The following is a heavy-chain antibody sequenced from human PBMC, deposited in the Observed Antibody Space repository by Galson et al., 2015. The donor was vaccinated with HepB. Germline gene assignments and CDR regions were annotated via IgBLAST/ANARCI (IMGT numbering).Heavy chain of an antibody. CDR3: ARDWIRDGASYYFDY. Sequence: LSLTCTVSGGSISSGGYYWSWIRQHPGKGLEWIGYIYFSGSTYYNPSLKSRVTISVDTSKNQFSLKLSSVTAADTAVYYCARDWIRDGASYYFDYWGQGTLVTVSS. CDR2: IYFSGST. V-gene: IGHV4-31*03. J-gene: IGHJ4*02. CDR1: GGSISSGGYY. D-gene: IGHD5-24*01.